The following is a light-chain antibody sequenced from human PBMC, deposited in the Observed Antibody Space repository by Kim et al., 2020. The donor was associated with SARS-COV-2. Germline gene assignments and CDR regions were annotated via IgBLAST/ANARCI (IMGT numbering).Light chain of an antibody. CDR1: QYMGDW. J-gene: IGKJ4*01. CDR3: QQRRDWPLT. Sequence: WSPRETAALSYRASQYMGDWLAWYQQRPGQAPRLLICDASNRAPGIPARVSGSGSGTDFTLTIRSLEPEDLGVYYWQQRRDWPLTFGGGTKVDIK. CDR2: DAS. V-gene: IGKV3-11*01.